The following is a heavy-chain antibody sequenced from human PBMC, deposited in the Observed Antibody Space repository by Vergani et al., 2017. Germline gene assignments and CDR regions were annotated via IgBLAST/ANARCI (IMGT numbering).Heavy chain of an antibody. Sequence: QVQLVQSGAEVKKPGSSVKVSCKASGGTFSSYAISWVRQAPGQGLEWMGGFIPIFGTANYAQTFQGRVTITADESTSTAYMELSSLRSEDTAVYYCAREIPSSSSSFYYYYMDVWGKGTTVTVSS. CDR1: GGTFSSYA. J-gene: IGHJ6*03. V-gene: IGHV1-69*01. D-gene: IGHD6-6*01. CDR3: AREIPSSSSSFYYYYMDV. CDR2: FIPIFGTA.